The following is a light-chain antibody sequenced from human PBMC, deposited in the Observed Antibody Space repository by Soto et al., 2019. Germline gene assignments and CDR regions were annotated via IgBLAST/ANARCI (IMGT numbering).Light chain of an antibody. V-gene: IGLV1-36*01. CDR3: AAWDDSLNGQV. CDR2: DDD. J-gene: IGLJ3*02. CDR1: SSNIGNNA. Sequence: QPVLTQPPSVSEAPRQRVTISCSGSSSNIGNNAVNWYQQLPGKAPKLLIYDDDVLSSGVSGRFSASKSGTSASLAISGLQSEDEADYYCAAWDDSLNGQVFGGGTKLTVL.